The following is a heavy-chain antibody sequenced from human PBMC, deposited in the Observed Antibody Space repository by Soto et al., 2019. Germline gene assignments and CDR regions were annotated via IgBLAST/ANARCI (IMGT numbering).Heavy chain of an antibody. CDR3: ARLYCTTSTCDSWFDP. Sequence: GESLKISCQGSGYNFASFWIAWVRQMPGKGLEWMGIIYPGDSDTRYSPSFQGQVTISADKSISTAYLQWSSLKVSDTAIYYCARLYCTTSTCDSWFDPWGQGTLVTVSS. CDR2: IYPGDSDT. CDR1: GYNFASFW. D-gene: IGHD2-8*01. V-gene: IGHV5-51*01. J-gene: IGHJ5*02.